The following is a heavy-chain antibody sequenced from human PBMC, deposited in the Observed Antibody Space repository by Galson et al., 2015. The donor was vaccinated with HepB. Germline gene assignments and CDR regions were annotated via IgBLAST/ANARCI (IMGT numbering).Heavy chain of an antibody. J-gene: IGHJ4*02. CDR3: ASPMSPPGVGYFDS. V-gene: IGHV3-30-3*01. Sequence: SLRLSCAASGFTFSSYAMHWVRQAPGKGLEWVAVISYDGSNKYYADSVKGRFTISRDNSKNTLYLQMNSLSAEDTAVYYCASPMSPPGVGYFDSWGQGTLVTVSS. CDR1: GFTFSSYA. D-gene: IGHD1-26*01. CDR2: ISYDGSNK.